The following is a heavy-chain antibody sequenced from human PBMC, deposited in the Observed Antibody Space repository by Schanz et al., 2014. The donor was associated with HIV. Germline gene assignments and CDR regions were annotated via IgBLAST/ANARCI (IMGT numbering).Heavy chain of an antibody. V-gene: IGHV1-69*01. Sequence: QVPLVQSGAEVKKPGSSVTVSCKASGYTFISYGISWVRQAPGQGLEWMGWIIPIFGTANYAQKFQGRVTIIADESTSTAYMELSRLRSDDTAVYYCARGRSGYCSGGSCPYGRYYFDYWGQGTLVTVSS. D-gene: IGHD2-15*01. J-gene: IGHJ4*02. CDR2: IIPIFGTA. CDR1: GYTFISYG. CDR3: ARGRSGYCSGGSCPYGRYYFDY.